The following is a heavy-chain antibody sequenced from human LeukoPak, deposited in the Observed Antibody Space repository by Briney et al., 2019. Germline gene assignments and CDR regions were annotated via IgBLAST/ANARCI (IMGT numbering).Heavy chain of an antibody. Sequence: PGGSLRLSCAASGFSFNNYAMSWVRQAPGEGLEWVSAISTTGGSTYYADSVKGRFTVSRDNSKNTLSLQMDSLRVEDTALYYCAKDWTTVVTPKGYYFDSWGQGPLVTVSS. CDR1: GFSFNNYA. J-gene: IGHJ4*02. V-gene: IGHV3-23*01. D-gene: IGHD4-23*01. CDR3: AKDWTTVVTPKGYYFDS. CDR2: ISTTGGST.